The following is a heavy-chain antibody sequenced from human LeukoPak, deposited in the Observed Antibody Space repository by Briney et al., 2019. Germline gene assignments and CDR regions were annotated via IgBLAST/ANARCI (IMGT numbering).Heavy chain of an antibody. CDR2: IKWNGGST. V-gene: IGHV3-20*04. CDR1: GFSFDDYG. CDR3: ARDRTAFGVVVYYYMDV. D-gene: IGHD3-3*01. Sequence: GGSLRRSGAASGFSFDDYGMSWVRQAPGKGLEWVAGIKWNGGSTGYADSVKGRFTISRDNAKNSLYLQMNSLRAEDTALYYCARDRTAFGVVVYYYMDVWGKGTTVTVSS. J-gene: IGHJ6*03.